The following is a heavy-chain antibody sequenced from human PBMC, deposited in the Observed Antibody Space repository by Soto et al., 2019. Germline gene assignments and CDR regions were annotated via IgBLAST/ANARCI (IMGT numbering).Heavy chain of an antibody. J-gene: IGHJ4*02. CDR3: ARVTGSKGYFDY. CDR1: GYSIRSDYY. V-gene: IGHV4-38-2*01. D-gene: IGHD2-2*01. Sequence: LSLTCAVSGYSIRSDYYWGWIRQPPGKGLEWIGSIYQSGTAYYNPSLKSRVTISVDTSKNEFSLKVSSVTAADTAVYYCARVTGSKGYFDYWGQGTLVTVSS. CDR2: IYQSGTA.